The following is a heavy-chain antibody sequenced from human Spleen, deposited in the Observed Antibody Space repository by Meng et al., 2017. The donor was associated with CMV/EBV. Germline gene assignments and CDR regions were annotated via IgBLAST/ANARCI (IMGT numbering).Heavy chain of an antibody. CDR2: ISSRCSYI. Sequence: GESLKISCAASGFTFNKFTMNWVRQDPGKGLEWVSSISSRCSYIYYADSVRGRFTISRDNAKNSLYLQMNNLRAEDTAFYYCAGVTKGGPRGGDPVDPYYYYDIDVWGQGTTVTVSS. CDR1: GFTFNKFT. CDR3: AGVTKGGPRGGDPVDPYYYYDIDV. J-gene: IGHJ6*02. D-gene: IGHD2-21*02. V-gene: IGHV3-21*01.